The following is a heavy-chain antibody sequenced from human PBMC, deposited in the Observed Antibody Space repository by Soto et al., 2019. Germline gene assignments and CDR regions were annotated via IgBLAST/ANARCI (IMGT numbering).Heavy chain of an antibody. CDR2: IYYSGST. V-gene: IGHV4-59*01. CDR3: ARDQFGAFDY. J-gene: IGHJ4*02. CDR1: GGSISSYY. D-gene: IGHD3-16*01. Sequence: ETLSLTCTVSGGSISSYYWSWIRQPPGKGLEWIGYIYYSGSTNYNPSLKSRVTISVDTSKNQFSLKLSSVTAADTAVYYCARDQFGAFDYWGQGTLVTVSS.